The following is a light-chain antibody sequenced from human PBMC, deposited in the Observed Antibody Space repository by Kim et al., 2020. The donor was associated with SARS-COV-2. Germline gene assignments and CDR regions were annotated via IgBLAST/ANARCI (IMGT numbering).Light chain of an antibody. J-gene: IGLJ3*02. CDR3: AAWDDSLSGQL. CDR1: SSNIGRSA. Sequence: QSVLTQPPSTSGTPGQRVTISCSGSSSNIGRSAVHWFQQLPGTAPNLLIYATDKRPSGVPARFSGSKSGTSASLAISGLQSEDEADYYCAAWDDSLSGQLFGGGTQLTVL. CDR2: ATD. V-gene: IGLV1-44*01.